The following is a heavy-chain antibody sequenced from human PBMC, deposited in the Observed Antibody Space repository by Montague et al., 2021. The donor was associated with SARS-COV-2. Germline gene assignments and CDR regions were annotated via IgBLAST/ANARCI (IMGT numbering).Heavy chain of an antibody. V-gene: IGHV4-59*01. CDR2: IYNSGST. CDR3: ARVGRGSSGYEVAFDI. D-gene: IGHD6-13*01. CDR1: GGSISRYS. Sequence: SETLSLTCTVSGGSISRYSWTWIRQPPGKGLEWIGYIYNSGSTNXNPSRTSRVTISVDTSKNQFSLKLSSVAAADTAVYYCARVGRGSSGYEVAFDIWGQGTMVTVSS. J-gene: IGHJ3*02.